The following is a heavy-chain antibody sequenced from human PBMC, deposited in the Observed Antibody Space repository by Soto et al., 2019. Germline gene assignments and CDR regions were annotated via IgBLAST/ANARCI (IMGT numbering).Heavy chain of an antibody. V-gene: IGHV4-34*01. CDR2: INHSGTT. CDR1: GGSFSGYY. CDR3: ARTWEDPYYFDY. Sequence: SETLSLTCAVYGGSFSGYYWSWIRQSPGKGLEWIGKINHSGTTNYNPSLKSRVTISLDTSKNQFSLKLISVTAADTAVYFCARTWEDPYYFDYWGQGTLVTVSS. D-gene: IGHD1-26*01. J-gene: IGHJ4*02.